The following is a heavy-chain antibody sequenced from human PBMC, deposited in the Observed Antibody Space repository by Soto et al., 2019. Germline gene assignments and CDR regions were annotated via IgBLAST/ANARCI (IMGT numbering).Heavy chain of an antibody. V-gene: IGHV4-34*01. J-gene: IGHJ4*02. D-gene: IGHD4-17*01. CDR2: INHSGST. CDR1: GGSFSVYY. CDR3: ARLRIYGDLDFDY. Sequence: PSETLSLTCAVYGGSFSVYYWSWIRHPPGKGLEWIGEINHSGSTNYNPSLKSRVTISVDTSKNQFSLKLSSVTAADTAVYYCARLRIYGDLDFDYWGQGTLVTVSS.